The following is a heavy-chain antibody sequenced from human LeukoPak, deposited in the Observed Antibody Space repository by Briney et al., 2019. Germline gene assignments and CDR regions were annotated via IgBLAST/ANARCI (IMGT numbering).Heavy chain of an antibody. V-gene: IGHV1-69*13. CDR1: GGTFSSYA. D-gene: IGHD3-10*02. J-gene: IGHJ4*02. CDR3: ATGREIMYGVRSDY. CDR2: IIPIFGTA. Sequence: ASVKVSCKASGGTFSSYAISWVRQAPGQGLEWMGGIIPIFGTANYAQKFQGRVTITADESTSTAYMELSSLRSEDTALYYCATGREIMYGVRSDYWGQGTLVTVSS.